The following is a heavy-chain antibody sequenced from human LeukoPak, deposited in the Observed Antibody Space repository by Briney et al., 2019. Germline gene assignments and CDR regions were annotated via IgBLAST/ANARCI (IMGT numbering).Heavy chain of an antibody. CDR2: IYTSGST. CDR1: GGSISSSSYY. J-gene: IGHJ4*02. CDR3: ARAVAGTRYFDY. V-gene: IGHV4-39*07. Sequence: PSETLSLTCTVSGGSISSSSYYWGWIRQPPGKGLEWIGRIYTSGSTNYNPSLKSRVTMSVDTSKNQFSLKLSSVTAADTAVYYCARAVAGTRYFDYWGQGTLVTVSS. D-gene: IGHD6-19*01.